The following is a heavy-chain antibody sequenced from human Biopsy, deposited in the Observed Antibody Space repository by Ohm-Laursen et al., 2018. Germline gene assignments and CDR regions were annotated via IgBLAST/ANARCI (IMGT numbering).Heavy chain of an antibody. V-gene: IGHV4-31*01. D-gene: IGHD4-23*01. CDR2: IYYSGTT. CDR1: GSSVSSGGFY. CDR3: ARRPYGGTRYWYFDL. J-gene: IGHJ2*01. Sequence: TLSLTCIVSGSSVSSGGFYWSWIRQHPGKGLEWIGYIYYSGTTYYNPSLKSLVTISVDTSKNQFSLKLNSVTAADTAVYYCARRPYGGTRYWYFDLWGRGTLVTVSS.